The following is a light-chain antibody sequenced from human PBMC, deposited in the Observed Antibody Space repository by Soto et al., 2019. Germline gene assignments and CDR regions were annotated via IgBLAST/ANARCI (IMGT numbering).Light chain of an antibody. CDR2: VAS. CDR1: QSVSSN. CDR3: QQYNVWPLT. J-gene: IGKJ4*01. Sequence: EIVMTQSPATLSVSPGERATLSCRASQSVSSNLAWYQQKPGQTPKLLIYVASTRATGIPARFSGSGSGTEVTLTIISLQSADFAVYYCQQYNVWPLTFGGGTKVEFK. V-gene: IGKV3-15*01.